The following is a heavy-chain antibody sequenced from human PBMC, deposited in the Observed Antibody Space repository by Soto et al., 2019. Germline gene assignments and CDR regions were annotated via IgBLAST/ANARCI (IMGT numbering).Heavy chain of an antibody. CDR1: GVSVSSGRFY. CDR3: ARGATVTQYDY. J-gene: IGHJ4*02. CDR2: GSYSGTT. V-gene: IGHV4-61*01. D-gene: IGHD4-17*01. Sequence: QVHLQASGPGLVKPSETLSLTCTVSGVSVSSGRFYCAWIRQPPGKGLEWIGFGSYSGTTNYKPSLKSRVTISVDTSRSQISLKVSSLTAADTAVYYCARGATVTQYDYWGQGTLVTVSS.